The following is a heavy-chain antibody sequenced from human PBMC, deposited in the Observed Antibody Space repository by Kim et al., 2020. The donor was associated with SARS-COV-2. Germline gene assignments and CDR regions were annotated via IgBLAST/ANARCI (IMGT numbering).Heavy chain of an antibody. Sequence: ASVKVSCKASGYTFTSYGISWVRQAPGQGLEWMGWISAYNGNTNYAQKLQGRVTMTTDTSTSTAYMELRSLRSDDTAVYYCARDLRITMIVDRLVPMDVWGQGTTVTVSS. CDR1: GYTFTSYG. J-gene: IGHJ6*02. CDR2: ISAYNGNT. CDR3: ARDLRITMIVDRLVPMDV. D-gene: IGHD3-22*01. V-gene: IGHV1-18*01.